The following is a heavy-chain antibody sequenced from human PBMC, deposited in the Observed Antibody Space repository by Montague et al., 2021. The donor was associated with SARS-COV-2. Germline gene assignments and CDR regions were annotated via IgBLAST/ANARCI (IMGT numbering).Heavy chain of an antibody. CDR3: AKSDSSSPYFDY. V-gene: IGHV3-9*01. D-gene: IGHD6-6*01. J-gene: IGHJ4*02. Sequence: SIGYADSVKGRFTISRDNAKNSLYLQMNSLRAEDTALYYCAKSDSSSPYFDYWGQGTRV. CDR2: SI.